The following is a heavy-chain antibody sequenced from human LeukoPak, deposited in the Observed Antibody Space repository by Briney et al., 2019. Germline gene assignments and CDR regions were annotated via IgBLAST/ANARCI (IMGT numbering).Heavy chain of an antibody. CDR1: GFSFADCG. CDR3: ARGGYGSGSPGY. D-gene: IGHD3-10*01. J-gene: IGHJ4*02. Sequence: VRSLRLSCAASGFSFADCGMSWVRQAPGKGLEWVSAINWNGGSTGYAHSVKGRFTISRDNSKDSLYLQMNSLRAEDTALYYCARGGYGSGSPGYWGQGTLVTVSS. V-gene: IGHV3-20*04. CDR2: INWNGGST.